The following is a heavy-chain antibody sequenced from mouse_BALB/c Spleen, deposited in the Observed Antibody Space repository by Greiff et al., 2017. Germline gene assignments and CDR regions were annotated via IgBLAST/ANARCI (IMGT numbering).Heavy chain of an antibody. CDR2: IDPYNGGT. Sequence: VHVKQSGPELVKPGASVKVSCKASGYAFTSYNMYWVKQSHGKSLEWIGYIDPYNGGTSYNQKFKGKATLTVDKSSSTDYMHLNSLTSEDSAVYYCARWGYGSSFAMDYWGQGTSVTVSS. D-gene: IGHD1-1*01. CDR1: GYAFTSYN. CDR3: ARWGYGSSFAMDY. J-gene: IGHJ4*01. V-gene: IGHV1S135*01.